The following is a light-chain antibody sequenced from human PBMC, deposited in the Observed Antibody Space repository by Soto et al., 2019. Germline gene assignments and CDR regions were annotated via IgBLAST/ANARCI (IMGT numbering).Light chain of an antibody. V-gene: IGKV3-15*01. Sequence: EIVMTQSPATLSVSPGERATLSCRASQSVSRNLAWYQQKPGQAPRLLIYGASTRATGIPARFGGSGSGTEFTLTISSLQSEDFAVYYCQQYYDWPRTFGQGTKVDIK. CDR2: GAS. CDR3: QQYYDWPRT. CDR1: QSVSRN. J-gene: IGKJ1*01.